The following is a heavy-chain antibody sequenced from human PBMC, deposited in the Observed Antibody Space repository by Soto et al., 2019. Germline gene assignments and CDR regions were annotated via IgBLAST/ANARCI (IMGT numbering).Heavy chain of an antibody. CDR2: IYYSGST. V-gene: IGHV4-59*01. J-gene: IGHJ5*02. CDR1: VGSISSYY. Sequence: SSKTLSLTCTVSVGSISSYYWSWIRQPPGKGLEWIGYIYYSGSTNYNPSLKSRVTISVDTSKNQFSLKLSSVTAADTAVYYCARVYVAAAGVVWFDPWGQGTLVTVS. CDR3: ARVYVAAAGVVWFDP. D-gene: IGHD6-13*01.